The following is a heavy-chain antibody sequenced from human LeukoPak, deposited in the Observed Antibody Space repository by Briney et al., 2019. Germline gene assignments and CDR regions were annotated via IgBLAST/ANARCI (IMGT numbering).Heavy chain of an antibody. CDR2: MNPNSGNT. CDR1: GYTFTSYD. J-gene: IGHJ4*02. D-gene: IGHD3-22*01. V-gene: IGHV1-8*01. Sequence: ASVTVSCKASGYTFTSYDINWVRQATGQGLEWMGWMNPNSGNTGYAQKFQGRVTMTWDTSINTAYMELSSLRSEDTAVYYCASPIYYYNSSGYYPFDYWGQGTLVTVSS. CDR3: ASPIYYYNSSGYYPFDY.